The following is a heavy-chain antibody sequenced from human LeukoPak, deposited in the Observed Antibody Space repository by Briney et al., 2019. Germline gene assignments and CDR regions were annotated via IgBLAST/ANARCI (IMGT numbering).Heavy chain of an antibody. J-gene: IGHJ4*02. D-gene: IGHD3-22*01. Sequence: GASVKVSCKASGYTFTDYYMHWLRQAPGQGLEWMGWINPNSGGTDYAQKFQGRVTMTRDTSISTVYMELSRLRSDDTAVYYCARSQQSTMIVVVTSYYFDYWGQGTLVTVSS. V-gene: IGHV1-2*02. CDR3: ARSQQSTMIVVVTSYYFDY. CDR2: INPNSGGT. CDR1: GYTFTDYY.